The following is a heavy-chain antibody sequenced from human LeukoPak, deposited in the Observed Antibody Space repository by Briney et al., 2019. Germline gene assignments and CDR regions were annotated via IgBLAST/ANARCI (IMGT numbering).Heavy chain of an antibody. J-gene: IGHJ4*02. D-gene: IGHD3-10*01. CDR1: GFTFSSYA. CDR3: AKAPQLLWFGELLPIGPFDY. CDR2: ISGGGGST. V-gene: IGHV3-23*01. Sequence: GGSLRLSCAASGFTFSSYAMSWVRQAPGKGLEWVSAISGGGGSTYYADSVKGRFTISRDNSKNTLYLQMNSLRAEDAAVYYCAKAPQLLWFGELLPIGPFDYWGQGTLVTVSS.